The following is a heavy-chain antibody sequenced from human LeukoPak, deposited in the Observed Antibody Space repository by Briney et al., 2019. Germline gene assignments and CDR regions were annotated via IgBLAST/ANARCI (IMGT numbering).Heavy chain of an antibody. CDR1: GFPFSSYG. CDR3: AGSWVYRDYFEY. D-gene: IGHD5/OR15-5a*01. V-gene: IGHV3-30*03. J-gene: IGHJ4*02. CDR2: LSYDGSNE. Sequence: GGSLRLSCAASGFPFSSYGMHWVRQAPGKGLEWVAVLSYDGSNEYYADSVKGRFTISRDNSKNTLYLQMNSLRVEDTVVYYCAGSWVYRDYFEYWGQGTLVTVSS.